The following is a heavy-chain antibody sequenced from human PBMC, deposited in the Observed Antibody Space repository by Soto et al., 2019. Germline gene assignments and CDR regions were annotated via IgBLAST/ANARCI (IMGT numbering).Heavy chain of an antibody. CDR2: IKEDGSRT. CDR1: GFTFSSYA. CDR3: ARAYEASSGWKFDY. J-gene: IGHJ4*02. V-gene: IGHV3-7*03. Sequence: VQLVESGGGVVQPGRSLRLSCAASGFTFSSYAMHWVRQAPGKGLEWVANIKEDGSRTYYVDSVKGRFTISRDNAENSLYLQLNSLRADDTAVYYCARAYEASSGWKFDYWGQGILVTVSS. D-gene: IGHD6-19*01.